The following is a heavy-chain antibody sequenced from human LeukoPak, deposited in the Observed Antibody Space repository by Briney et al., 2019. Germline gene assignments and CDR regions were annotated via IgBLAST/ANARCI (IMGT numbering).Heavy chain of an antibody. Sequence: SETLSLTCTVSGYSINSGYYWGWIPQPPGKGLEWIAIIYDSGSTYYNPSLKRRVTISVDTSKNQLSLNMSSVTAADTAVYYFARGYFRSWYMTWFDRWRQATLVTVSS. D-gene: IGHD6-13*01. CDR2: IYDSGST. CDR1: GYSINSGYY. CDR3: ARGYFRSWYMTWFDR. V-gene: IGHV4-38-2*02. J-gene: IGHJ5*02.